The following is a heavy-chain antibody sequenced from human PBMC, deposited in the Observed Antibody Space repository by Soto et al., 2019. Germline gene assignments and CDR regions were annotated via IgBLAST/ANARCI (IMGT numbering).Heavy chain of an antibody. CDR1: GFMFSSFA. CDR2: TRSNGEHT. J-gene: IGHJ6*02. V-gene: IGHV3-23*01. CDR3: AKDSKSVSVSAARVYGMDV. D-gene: IGHD2-2*01. Sequence: GGSLRLSCAGSGFMFSSFAMTWVRQAPGKGLEWVSTTRSNGEHTYYADSVKGRFTVSRDNSKNTLFLVMSSLRAEDSAIYYCAKDSKSVSVSAARVYGMDVWGQGTTVTVSS.